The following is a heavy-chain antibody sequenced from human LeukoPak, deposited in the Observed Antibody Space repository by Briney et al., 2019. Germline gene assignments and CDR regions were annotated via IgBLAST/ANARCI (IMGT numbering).Heavy chain of an antibody. CDR3: ARDRIELGGGTFDI. J-gene: IGHJ3*02. CDR2: IYSGGST. D-gene: IGHD5-18*01. Sequence: GGSLRLSCAASGFSFSSYWMNWVRQAPGKGLEWVSVIYSGGSTYNADSVEGRFTISRDNSKNTLYLQMNSLRAEDTAVYYCARDRIELGGGTFDIWGQGTMVTVSS. CDR1: GFSFSSYW. V-gene: IGHV3-53*01.